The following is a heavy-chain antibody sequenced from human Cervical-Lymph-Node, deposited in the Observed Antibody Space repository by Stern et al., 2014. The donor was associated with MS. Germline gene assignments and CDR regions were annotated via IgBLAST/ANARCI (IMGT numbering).Heavy chain of an antibody. CDR2: IIPMSGPA. V-gene: IGHV1-69*12. CDR1: GGTFSSYA. Sequence: QDQLVQSGAEVKTPGSSVKVSCKGSGGTFSSYAISWVRQAPGQGFEWMGGIIPMSGPANYAQKFQGRVTITADESTSTAYMELSSLRSEDTAVYYCARERGLTWGQGTLVTVSS. D-gene: IGHD3-16*01. CDR3: ARERGLT. J-gene: IGHJ5*02.